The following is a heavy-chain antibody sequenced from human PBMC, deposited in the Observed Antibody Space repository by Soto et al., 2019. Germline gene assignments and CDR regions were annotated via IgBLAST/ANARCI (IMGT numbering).Heavy chain of an antibody. J-gene: IGHJ5*02. CDR1: GGTFSSYA. V-gene: IGHV1-69*13. CDR2: IIPIFGTA. D-gene: IGHD1-26*01. Sequence: ASVKVSCKASGGTFSSYAISWVRQAPGQGLEWMGGIIPIFGTANYAQKFQGRVTITADESTSTAYMELSSLRSEDTAVYYCARAVVGATGWFDPWGQGTLVTVSS. CDR3: ARAVVGATGWFDP.